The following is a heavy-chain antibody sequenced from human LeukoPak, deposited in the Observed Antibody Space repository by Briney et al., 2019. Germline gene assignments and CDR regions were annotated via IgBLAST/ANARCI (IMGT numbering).Heavy chain of an antibody. CDR3: ARGPSRHYYDSSGRENFDY. CDR2: VNPSGGST. V-gene: IGHV1-46*01. D-gene: IGHD3-22*01. CDR1: GYTFTSYY. Sequence: WASVKVSCEASGYTFTSYYMHWVRQAPGQGLEWMGIVNPSGGSTSYAQKFQGRVTMTRDTSTSTVYMELSSLRSEDTAVYYCARGPSRHYYDSSGRENFDYWGQGTLVTVSS. J-gene: IGHJ4*02.